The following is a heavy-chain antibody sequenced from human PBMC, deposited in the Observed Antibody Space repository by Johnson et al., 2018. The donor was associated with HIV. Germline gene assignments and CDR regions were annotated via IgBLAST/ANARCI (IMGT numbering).Heavy chain of an antibody. V-gene: IGHV3-66*02. CDR3: ARGGRAKDAVVI. CDR1: GFTVSSNY. D-gene: IGHD3-16*01. J-gene: IGHJ3*02. Sequence: VQLVESGGTVVRPGGSLRLSCAVSGFTVSSNYMSWVRQAPGKGLEWVSFIYDGGTTYYADSVKGRFTISRDNSKNTLYLQMNSLRAEDTALYYCARGGRAKDAVVIWGQGTMVTVSS. CDR2: IYDGGTT.